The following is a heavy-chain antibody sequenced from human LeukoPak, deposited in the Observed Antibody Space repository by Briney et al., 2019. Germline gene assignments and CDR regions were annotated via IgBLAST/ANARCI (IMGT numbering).Heavy chain of an antibody. CDR3: ARDWRGKSTNCSSTSCYSSSYYYYGMDV. D-gene: IGHD2-2*02. V-gene: IGHV4-31*03. Sequence: PSETLSLTCTVSGGSISSGGYYWSWIRQHPGKGLEWIGYIYSSGSTYYNPSLKSRVTISVDTSKNRFSLKLSSVTAADTAVYYCARDWRGKSTNCSSTSCYSSSYYYYGMDVWGQGTTVTVSS. CDR1: GGSISSGGYY. CDR2: IYSSGST. J-gene: IGHJ6*02.